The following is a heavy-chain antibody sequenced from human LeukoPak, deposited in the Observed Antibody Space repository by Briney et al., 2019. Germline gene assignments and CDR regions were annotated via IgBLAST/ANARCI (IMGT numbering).Heavy chain of an antibody. CDR1: GYSISSAYY. J-gene: IGHJ4*02. Sequence: NTSETLSLTCAVSGYSISSAYYWGWIRQPPGKGLEWIGSIYHSGSTYYNPSLKSRVTISVDTSKNQFSLKLSSVTAADTAVYYCARDRVRQGFFDYWGQGSLVTVSS. D-gene: IGHD3-10*01. CDR3: ARDRVRQGFFDY. CDR2: IYHSGST. V-gene: IGHV4-38-2*02.